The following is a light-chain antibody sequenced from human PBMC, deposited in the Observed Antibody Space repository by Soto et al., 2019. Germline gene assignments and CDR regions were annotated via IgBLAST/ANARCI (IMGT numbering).Light chain of an antibody. CDR2: EVT. V-gene: IGLV2-8*01. CDR3: CSHAGDNTYV. CDR1: SSDVGGYNY. Sequence: QSVLTQPPSASGSPGQSVTISCTGTSSDVGGYNYVSWYQRYPGKAPKLIIYEVTKRPSEVPDRFSGSKSGNTASLTVSGLQAEDEADYFCCSHAGDNTYVFGTGTKVTVL. J-gene: IGLJ1*01.